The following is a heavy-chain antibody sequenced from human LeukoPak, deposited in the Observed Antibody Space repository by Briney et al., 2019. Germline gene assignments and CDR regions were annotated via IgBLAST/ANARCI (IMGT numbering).Heavy chain of an antibody. CDR3: ATRRVIVKFFDF. J-gene: IGHJ4*02. CDR1: GLTFRTSW. V-gene: IGHV3-7*01. CDR2: INPDESDK. Sequence: PGGSLRLSCAVSGLTFRTSWMSWVRQAPGKGLEWVATINPDESDKTYVDSVKGRFTVSRDNAKNSLYLQMNSLRAEDTAVYYCATRRVIVKFFDFWGQGTLVTVSS. D-gene: IGHD3-16*02.